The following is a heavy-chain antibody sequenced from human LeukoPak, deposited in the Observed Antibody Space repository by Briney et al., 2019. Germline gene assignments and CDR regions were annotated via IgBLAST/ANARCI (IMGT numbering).Heavy chain of an antibody. D-gene: IGHD1/OR15-1a*01. CDR1: GFSISSNF. J-gene: IGHJ6*03. CDR3: ARDGYGNNYMDV. Sequence: PGGSLRLSCAASGFSISSNFMSWVRQAPGKGLEWVSVIYSGGTTYYADSVKGRFTISRDNSKNTLSLQMNNLRAEDTAVYCCARDGYGNNYMDVWGKGTTVTVSS. V-gene: IGHV3-53*01. CDR2: IYSGGTT.